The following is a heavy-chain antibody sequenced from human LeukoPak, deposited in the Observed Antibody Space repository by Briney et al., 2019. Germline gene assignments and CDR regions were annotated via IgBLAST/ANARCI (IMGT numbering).Heavy chain of an antibody. Sequence: SETLSLTCTVSGGSISSGDYYWSWIRQPPGKGLEWIGYIYYSGSTYYNPSLKSRVTTSVDTSKNQFSLKLSSVTAADTAVYYCARAVVVVAATNWFDPWGQGTLVTVSS. CDR2: IYYSGST. D-gene: IGHD2-15*01. J-gene: IGHJ5*02. CDR1: GGSISSGDYY. CDR3: ARAVVVVAATNWFDP. V-gene: IGHV4-30-4*01.